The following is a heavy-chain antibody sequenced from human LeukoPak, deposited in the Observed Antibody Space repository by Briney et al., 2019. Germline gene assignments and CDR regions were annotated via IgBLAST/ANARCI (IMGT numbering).Heavy chain of an antibody. CDR1: GYTFTSYA. Sequence: ASVKVSCKASGYTFTSYAMHWVRQAPGQRPEWMGWINAGNANTKYSQKFQDRVTITRDTSASTGYMELSSLSSEDTAVYYCARDQPPYYDILTGHQTYYYYGMDVWGQGTTVTVSS. CDR2: INAGNANT. D-gene: IGHD3-9*01. V-gene: IGHV1-3*01. CDR3: ARDQPPYYDILTGHQTYYYYGMDV. J-gene: IGHJ6*02.